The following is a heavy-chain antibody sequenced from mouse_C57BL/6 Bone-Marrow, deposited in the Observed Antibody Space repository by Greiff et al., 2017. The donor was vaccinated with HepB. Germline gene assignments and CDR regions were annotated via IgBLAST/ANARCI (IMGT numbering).Heavy chain of an antibody. D-gene: IGHD2-10*01. J-gene: IGHJ3*01. Sequence: QVTLKVCGPELVKPGASVKISCKASGYAFSSSWMNWVKQRPGKGLEWIGRIYPGDGDTNYNGKFKGKATLTADKSSSTAYMQLSSLTSEDSAVYFCASYYPAWFAYWGQGTLVTVSA. V-gene: IGHV1-82*01. CDR3: ASYYPAWFAY. CDR2: IYPGDGDT. CDR1: GYAFSSSW.